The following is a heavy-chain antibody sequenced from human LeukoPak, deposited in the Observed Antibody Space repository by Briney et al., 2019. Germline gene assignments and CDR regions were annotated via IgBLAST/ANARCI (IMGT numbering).Heavy chain of an antibody. D-gene: IGHD3-3*01. CDR3: ARQYSLYDFDY. CDR2: IYYSGST. CDR1: GGSISSSSYY. J-gene: IGHJ4*02. Sequence: PSETLSLTCTVSGGSISSSSYYWGWIRQPPGEGLEWIGSIYYSGSTYYNPSLKSRVTISVDTSKNQFSLKLSSVTAADTAVYYCARQYSLYDFDYWGQGTLVTVSS. V-gene: IGHV4-39*01.